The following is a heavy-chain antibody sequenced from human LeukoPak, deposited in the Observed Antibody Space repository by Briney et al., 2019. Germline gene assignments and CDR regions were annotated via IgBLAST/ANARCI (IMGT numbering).Heavy chain of an antibody. CDR1: GFTFSGSA. J-gene: IGHJ4*02. CDR3: AKELYYGSGGNYYFDY. D-gene: IGHD3-10*01. CDR2: IRSKGKGYAT. Sequence: GGSLKLSCAASGFTFSGSAMHWVRQASGKGLEWVGRIRSKGKGYATAYAASVKGRFTISRDDSKNTAYLEMNSLKTEDTAVYYCAKELYYGSGGNYYFDYWGQGTLVTVSS. V-gene: IGHV3-73*01.